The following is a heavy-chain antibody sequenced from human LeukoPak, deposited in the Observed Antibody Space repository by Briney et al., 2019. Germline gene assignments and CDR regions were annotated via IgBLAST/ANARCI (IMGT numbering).Heavy chain of an antibody. CDR3: ARDGPGDYDSSGYYDY. CDR1: GFTFSSYA. CDR2: ISYDGSNK. J-gene: IGHJ4*02. Sequence: GGSLRLSCAASGFTFSSYAMHWVRQALGKGLEWVAVISYDGSNKYYADSVKGRFTISRDNSENTLYLQMNSLRAEDTAVYYCARDGPGDYDSSGYYDYWGQGTLVTVSS. D-gene: IGHD3-22*01. V-gene: IGHV3-30-3*01.